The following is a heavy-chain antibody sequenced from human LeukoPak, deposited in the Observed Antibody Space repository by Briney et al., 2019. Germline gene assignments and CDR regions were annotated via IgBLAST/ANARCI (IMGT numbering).Heavy chain of an antibody. Sequence: PSETLSLTCTVSGGSVSSGSYYWSWIRQPPGKGLEWIGYIYYSGSTNYNPSLKSRVTISVDTSKNQFSLKLSSVTAADTAVYYCARTLSSGWTYYYYYGMDVWGQGTTVTVSS. CDR3: ARTLSSGWTYYYYYGMDV. D-gene: IGHD6-19*01. V-gene: IGHV4-61*01. J-gene: IGHJ6*02. CDR1: GGSVSSGSYY. CDR2: IYYSGST.